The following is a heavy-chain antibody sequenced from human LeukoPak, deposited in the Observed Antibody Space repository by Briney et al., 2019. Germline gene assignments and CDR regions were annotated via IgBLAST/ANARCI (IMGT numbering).Heavy chain of an antibody. Sequence: ASVKVSCKASGYTFTSYDINWVRQATGQGLEWMGWMNPNSGNTGYARKFQGRVTMTRNTSISTAYMELSSLRSEDTAVYYCARATSIAARPGGYWGQGTLVTVSS. V-gene: IGHV1-8*01. D-gene: IGHD6-6*01. CDR3: ARATSIAARPGGY. J-gene: IGHJ4*02. CDR2: MNPNSGNT. CDR1: GYTFTSYD.